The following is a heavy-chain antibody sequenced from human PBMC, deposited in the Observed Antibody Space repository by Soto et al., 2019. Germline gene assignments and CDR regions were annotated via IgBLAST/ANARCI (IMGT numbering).Heavy chain of an antibody. D-gene: IGHD3-22*01. CDR2: IYAGTIT. V-gene: IGHV3-53*01. CDR1: GKSVSISY. J-gene: IGHJ4*02. CDR3: ARIPYDNSGTIFDY. Sequence: HGGSLKLSCAVCGKSVSISYMSGVRQAAGKGLEWVSVIYAGTITYYADSVKGRFTIYRDNSKNTLNLEMNSLRVEDTAVYYCARIPYDNSGTIFDYWGQGTLVTVSS.